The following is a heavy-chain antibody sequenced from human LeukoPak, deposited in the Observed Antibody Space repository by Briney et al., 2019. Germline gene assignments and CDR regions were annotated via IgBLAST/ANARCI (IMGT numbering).Heavy chain of an antibody. CDR3: ARGTASFDY. CDR2: IYYNGRP. V-gene: IGHV4-59*01. J-gene: IGHJ4*02. Sequence: SETLSLTCTVSGDSISAKYWNWIRQPPGKELEWVAFIYYNGRPKYNPSLQSRVSISIDTSTNQFSLRLTSVTAADTAIYYCARGTASFDYWGPGTPVTVSS. CDR1: GDSISAKY.